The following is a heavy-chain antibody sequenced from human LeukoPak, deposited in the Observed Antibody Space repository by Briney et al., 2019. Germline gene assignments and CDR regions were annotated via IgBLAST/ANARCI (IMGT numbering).Heavy chain of an antibody. Sequence: GGSPRLSCAASGFTFSNAWMSWVRQAPGKGLEWVGRIKSKTDGGTTDYAAPVKGRFTISRDDSKNTLYLQMNSLKTEDTAAYYCTIQLYDFWSGSVDYWGQGTLVTVSS. CDR1: GFTFSNAW. D-gene: IGHD3-3*01. CDR2: IKSKTDGGTT. J-gene: IGHJ4*02. V-gene: IGHV3-15*01. CDR3: TIQLYDFWSGSVDY.